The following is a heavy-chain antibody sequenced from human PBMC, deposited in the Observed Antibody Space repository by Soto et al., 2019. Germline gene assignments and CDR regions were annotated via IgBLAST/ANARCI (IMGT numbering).Heavy chain of an antibody. D-gene: IGHD6-6*01. CDR2: INHSGST. V-gene: IGHV4-34*01. Sequence: SETLSLTCAVYGGSFSGYYWSWIRQPPGKGLEWIGEINHSGSTNYNPSLKSRVTISVETSKNQFSLKLSSVTAADTAVYYCARAQEYSSSGHSGYYYYYYMDVWGKGTTVTVSS. CDR1: GGSFSGYY. CDR3: ARAQEYSSSGHSGYYYYYYMDV. J-gene: IGHJ6*03.